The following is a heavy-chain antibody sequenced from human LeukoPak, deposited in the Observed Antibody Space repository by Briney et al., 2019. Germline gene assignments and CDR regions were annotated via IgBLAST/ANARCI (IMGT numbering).Heavy chain of an antibody. J-gene: IGHJ4*02. Sequence: SETLSLTCTVSGVSISSSSYYWGWIRQPPGKGLEWIGTIYYSGSTYYNPSLKSRVTISVDTPKNQFSLKLSSVTAADTAVYYCARGLDDYWGQGTLVTVSS. CDR3: ARGLDDY. V-gene: IGHV4-39*07. CDR1: GVSISSSSYY. CDR2: IYYSGST.